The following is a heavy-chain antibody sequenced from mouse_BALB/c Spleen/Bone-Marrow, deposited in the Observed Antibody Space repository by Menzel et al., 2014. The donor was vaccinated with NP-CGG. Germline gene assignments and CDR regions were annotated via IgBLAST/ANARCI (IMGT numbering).Heavy chain of an antibody. CDR1: GFNIKDTY. V-gene: IGHV14-3*02. Sequence: EVQLVESGAELVKPGASVKLSCTASGFNIKDTYMHWVKQRPEQGLEWIGRIDPANGNNKYDPKFQGKAAITADTSSNTAYLQLSSLTSEDTAVYYCASYDYGYYFDYWGQGTTLTVSS. J-gene: IGHJ2*01. D-gene: IGHD2-4*01. CDR3: ASYDYGYYFDY. CDR2: IDPANGNN.